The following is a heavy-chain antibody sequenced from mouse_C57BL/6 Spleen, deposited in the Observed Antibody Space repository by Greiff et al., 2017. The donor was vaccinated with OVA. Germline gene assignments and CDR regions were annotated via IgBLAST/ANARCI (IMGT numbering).Heavy chain of an antibody. D-gene: IGHD2-12*01. CDR3: ARDDYNYDGGFAY. J-gene: IGHJ3*01. V-gene: IGHV3-1*01. CDR2: ISYSGST. CDR1: GYSITSGYD. Sequence: VQLQQSGPGMVKPSQSLSLTCTVTGYSITSGYDWHWIRHFPGNKLEWMGYISYSGSTNYNPSLKSRISITHDTSKNHFFLKLNSVTTEDTATYYCARDDYNYDGGFAYWGQGTLVTVS.